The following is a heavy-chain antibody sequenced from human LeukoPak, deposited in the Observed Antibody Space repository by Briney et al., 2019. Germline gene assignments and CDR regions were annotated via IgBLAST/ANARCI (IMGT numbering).Heavy chain of an antibody. Sequence: GGSLRLSCAASGFTFSSYAMSWVRQAPGKGLEWVSAISGSGGSTYYADSVKGRFTISRDNSKNTLYLQINSLRAEDTAVYYCAKRIVVVPAAEYYFDYWGQGTLVTVSS. CDR2: ISGSGGST. CDR3: AKRIVVVPAAEYYFDY. V-gene: IGHV3-23*01. D-gene: IGHD2-2*01. CDR1: GFTFSSYA. J-gene: IGHJ4*02.